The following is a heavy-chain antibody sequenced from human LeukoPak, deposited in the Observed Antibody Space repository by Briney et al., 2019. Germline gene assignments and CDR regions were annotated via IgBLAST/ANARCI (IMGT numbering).Heavy chain of an antibody. J-gene: IGHJ4*02. Sequence: PGGSLRLSCAAAGFTFSSYAMSWVRQAPGKGMEWVSAISGRGGSTYYADSVKGRYTISRDNSKNTLYLQMNSLRAEDTAVYYCAKGHIVGAPYYFDYWGQGTLVTVSS. D-gene: IGHD1-26*01. CDR2: ISGRGGST. V-gene: IGHV3-23*01. CDR1: GFTFSSYA. CDR3: AKGHIVGAPYYFDY.